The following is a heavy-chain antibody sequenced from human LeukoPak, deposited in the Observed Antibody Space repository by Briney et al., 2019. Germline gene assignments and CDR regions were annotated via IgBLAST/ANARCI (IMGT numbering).Heavy chain of an antibody. V-gene: IGHV1-18*01. CDR3: ARARGSHISMAYLDY. CDR1: GYTFTSYG. D-gene: IGHD2/OR15-2a*01. Sequence: ASVKVSCKASGYTFTSYGISWVRQPPGQGLERMGWINPYNGDTNYAQKFQGRVTLTRDTSISTAYMELRSLTSDDTAVYYCARARGSHISMAYLDYWGQGTLVTVSS. CDR2: INPYNGDT. J-gene: IGHJ4*02.